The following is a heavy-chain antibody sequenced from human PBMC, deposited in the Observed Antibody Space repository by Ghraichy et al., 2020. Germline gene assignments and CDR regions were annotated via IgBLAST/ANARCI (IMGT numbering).Heavy chain of an antibody. CDR1: GGSFSDYY. J-gene: IGHJ4*02. CDR3: VRGAKYSSRCLFDY. Sequence: SETLSLTCAVYGGSFSDYYWSWIRQPPGKVREWMGAINHSGSTNFNPSLNSRVTISVDTSKNQFALKLSSVTAADTAVYYCVRGAKYSSRCLFDYWGQGTLVTVSS. D-gene: IGHD6-13*01. CDR2: INHSGST. V-gene: IGHV4-34*01.